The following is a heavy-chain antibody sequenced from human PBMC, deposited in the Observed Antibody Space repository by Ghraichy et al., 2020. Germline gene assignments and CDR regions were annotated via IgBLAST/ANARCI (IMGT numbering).Heavy chain of an antibody. CDR2: INHSGST. CDR3: ARGENYYDSSGYYPRLGY. D-gene: IGHD3-22*01. CDR1: GGSFSGYY. V-gene: IGHV4-34*01. Sequence: SETLSLTCAVYGGSFSGYYWSWIRQPPGKGLEWIGEINHSGSTNYNPSLKSRVTISVDTSKNQFSLKLSSVTAADTAVYYCARGENYYDSSGYYPRLGYWGQGTLVTVSS. J-gene: IGHJ4*02.